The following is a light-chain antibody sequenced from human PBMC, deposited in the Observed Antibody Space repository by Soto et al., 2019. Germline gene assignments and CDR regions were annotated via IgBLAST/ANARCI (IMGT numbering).Light chain of an antibody. CDR1: QSVLHSSNNKNY. J-gene: IGKJ2*01. CDR2: WAS. V-gene: IGKV4-1*01. CDR3: QHYYSTPPA. Sequence: DIVMTQSPDSLAVSLGERATINCKSSQSVLHSSNNKNYLVWYQQKPGQPPKLLIHWASTRESGVPDRFSGSGSGTDFTLTISSLQAEDVAVYYCQHYYSTPPAFGQGTKLEIK.